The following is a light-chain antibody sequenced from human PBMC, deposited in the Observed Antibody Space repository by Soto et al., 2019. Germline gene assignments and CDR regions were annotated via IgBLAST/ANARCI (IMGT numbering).Light chain of an antibody. Sequence: DIPMTQSPSSLSASVGDRVTITCQASQDIRNYLNWYQQKPGKAPNLLIYDSSNLRAGGQSRFSGSRSGPDVICASISLRREDIATYNCQHYDDLPPRSFGGGTTGEIK. CDR3: QHYDDLPPRS. CDR1: QDIRNY. J-gene: IGKJ4*01. V-gene: IGKV1-33*01. CDR2: DSS.